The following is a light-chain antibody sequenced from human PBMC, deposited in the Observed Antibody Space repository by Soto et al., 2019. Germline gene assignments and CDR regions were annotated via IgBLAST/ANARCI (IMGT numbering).Light chain of an antibody. V-gene: IGLV2-14*01. J-gene: IGLJ1*01. CDR3: SSYTSTSTLYV. CDR2: DVS. Sequence: QSVLTQPASVSGSPGQSIIVSCTGTSSDVGGFNYVSWYQQHPGKAPKLIIYDVSNRPSGVSNRFSGSKSGNTASLIISGLQAEDEADDYCSSYTSTSTLYVFGTGTKVTVL. CDR1: SSDVGGFNY.